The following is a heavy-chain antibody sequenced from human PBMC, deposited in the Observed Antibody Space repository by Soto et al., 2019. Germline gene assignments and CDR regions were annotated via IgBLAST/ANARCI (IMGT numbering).Heavy chain of an antibody. J-gene: IGHJ5*02. V-gene: IGHV1-46*01. CDR3: ARGVQAKRYSYGYVSWFDP. CDR1: GYTLTSYY. D-gene: IGHD5-18*01. Sequence: GASLKVSCKASGYTLTSYYSQWVRQAPGQGLEWMGIINPSGGSTSYAQKFQGRVTMTRDTSTSTVYMELSSLRSEDTAVYYCARGVQAKRYSYGYVSWFDPWGQGTLVTVSS. CDR2: INPSGGST.